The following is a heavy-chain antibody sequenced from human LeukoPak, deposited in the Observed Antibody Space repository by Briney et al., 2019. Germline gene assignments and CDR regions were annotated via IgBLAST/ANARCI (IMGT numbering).Heavy chain of an antibody. D-gene: IGHD2-2*01. CDR2: ISSSGSTI. CDR3: ARVWVVVPAASSRHFDY. V-gene: IGHV3-48*03. CDR1: GFTFSSYE. Sequence: PGGSLRLSCAASGFTFSSYEMNWVRRAPGKGLEWVSYISSSGSTIYYADSVKGRFTISRDNAKNSLYLQMNSLRAEDTAVYYCARVWVVVPAASSRHFDYWGQGTLVTVSS. J-gene: IGHJ4*02.